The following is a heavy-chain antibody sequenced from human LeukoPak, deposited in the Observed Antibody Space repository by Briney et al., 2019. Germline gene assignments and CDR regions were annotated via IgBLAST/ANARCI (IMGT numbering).Heavy chain of an antibody. CDR2: IIPILGIA. V-gene: IGHV1-69*04. J-gene: IGHJ6*02. Sequence: ASVKVSCKASGGTFSSYAISWVRQAPGQGLEWMGRIIPILGIANYAQKFQGRVTITADKSTSTAYMGLSSLRSEDTAVYYCARVNVSSGSYYFHYYYYYGMDVWGQGTTVAVSS. D-gene: IGHD1-26*01. CDR1: GGTFSSYA. CDR3: ARVNVSSGSYYFHYYYYYGMDV.